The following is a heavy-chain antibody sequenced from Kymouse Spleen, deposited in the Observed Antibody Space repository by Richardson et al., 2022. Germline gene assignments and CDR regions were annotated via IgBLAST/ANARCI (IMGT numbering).Heavy chain of an antibody. Sequence: QVQLQQWGAGLLKPSETLSLTCAVYGGSFSGYYWSWIRQPPGKGLEWIGEINHSGSTNYNPSLKSRVTISVDTSKNQFSLKLSSVTAADTAVYYCARGTGVRGLLFDYWGQGTLVTVSS. CDR1: GGSFSGYY. CDR2: INHSGST. CDR3: ARGTGVRGLLFDY. V-gene: IGHV4-34*01. J-gene: IGHJ4*02. D-gene: IGHD3-10*01.